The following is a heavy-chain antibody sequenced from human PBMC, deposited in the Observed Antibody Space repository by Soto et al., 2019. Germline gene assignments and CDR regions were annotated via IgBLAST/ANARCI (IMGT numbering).Heavy chain of an antibody. CDR3: ARGCSGGNCYYAFDV. CDR1: GYTFTDYY. D-gene: IGHD2-15*01. J-gene: IGHJ3*01. Sequence: QVHLVQSGAEVKRPGASVRISCLASGYTFTDYYIHWVRQAPGQGLEWMGLYDPLDYNTRNTQNFQDRVTMTRDTSTTTVYMDLSSLTSDDTAVYYCARGCSGGNCYYAFDVWGQGTMVTVSS. CDR2: YDPLDYNT. V-gene: IGHV1-46*01.